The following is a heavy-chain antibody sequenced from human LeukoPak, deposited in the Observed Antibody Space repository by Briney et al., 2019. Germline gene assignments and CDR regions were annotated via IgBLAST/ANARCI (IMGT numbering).Heavy chain of an antibody. Sequence: SDTLSLTCTVSGGSISSYYWSWIRQPPGKGLEWIGYICYSGSTNYNPSPKSRVTISVDTSKNQFSLKLSSVTAADTAVYYCARGAQEYYDFWSGRLTLWYFDLWGRGTLVTVPS. CDR1: GGSISSYY. J-gene: IGHJ2*01. V-gene: IGHV4-59*07. CDR3: ARGAQEYYDFWSGRLTLWYFDL. CDR2: ICYSGST. D-gene: IGHD3-3*01.